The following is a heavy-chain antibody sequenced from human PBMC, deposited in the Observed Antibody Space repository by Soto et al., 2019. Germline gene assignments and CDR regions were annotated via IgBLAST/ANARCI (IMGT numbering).Heavy chain of an antibody. D-gene: IGHD4-17*01. V-gene: IGHV4-31*03. J-gene: IGHJ4*02. CDR1: GGSISSGGYY. CDR3: ARYGSSTTQHDYGDYERGSLPYYFDY. CDR2: IYYSGST. Sequence: QVQLQESGPGLVKPSQTLSLTCTVSGGSISSGGYYWSWIRQHPGKGLEWIGYIYYSGSTYYNPSLKSRVTISVDTSKNQFSLKLSSVTAADTAVYYCARYGSSTTQHDYGDYERGSLPYYFDYWGQGTLVTVSS.